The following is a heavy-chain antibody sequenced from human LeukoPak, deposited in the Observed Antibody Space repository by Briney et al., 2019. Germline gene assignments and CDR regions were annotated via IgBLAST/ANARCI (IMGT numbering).Heavy chain of an antibody. J-gene: IGHJ5*02. D-gene: IGHD3-10*01. V-gene: IGHV3-21*01. CDR2: ISSSSSYI. CDR1: GFTFSSYS. CDR3: ARVLRGSGSYET. Sequence: GRSLRLSCAASGFTFSSYSMNWVRQAPGKGLEWVSSISSSSSYIYYADSVKGRFTISRDNAKNSLYLQMNSLRAEDTAVYYCARVLRGSGSYETWGQGTLVTVSS.